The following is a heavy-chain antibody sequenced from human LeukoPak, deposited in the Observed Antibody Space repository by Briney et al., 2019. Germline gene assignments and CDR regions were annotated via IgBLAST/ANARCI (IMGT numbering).Heavy chain of an antibody. D-gene: IGHD2-2*01. CDR3: ARGYIGGYCSSTSCYGFGAFDI. Sequence: SVKVSCKASGGTFSSYAISWVRQAPGQGLEWMGGVIPIFGTANYAQKFQGRVTITADESTSTAYMELSSLRSEDTAVYYCARGYIGGYCSSTSCYGFGAFDIWRQGTMVTVSS. V-gene: IGHV1-69*01. CDR1: GGTFSSYA. J-gene: IGHJ3*02. CDR2: VIPIFGTA.